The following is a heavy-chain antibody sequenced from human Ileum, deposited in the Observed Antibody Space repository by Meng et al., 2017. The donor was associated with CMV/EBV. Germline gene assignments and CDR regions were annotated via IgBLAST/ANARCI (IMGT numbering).Heavy chain of an antibody. CDR1: GFTFRDYW. D-gene: IGHD1-26*01. J-gene: IGHJ4*02. CDR3: ARPYTGASTLPF. V-gene: IGHV3-74*01. CDR2: INNDGNTA. Sequence: GESLKISCAASGFTFRDYWMHWVRQSPGKGLVWVSRINNDGNTADYADSVKGRFTISRDNTKNTLYLQMTSLRAEDTAVYYCARPYTGASTLPFWGQGTLVTVSS.